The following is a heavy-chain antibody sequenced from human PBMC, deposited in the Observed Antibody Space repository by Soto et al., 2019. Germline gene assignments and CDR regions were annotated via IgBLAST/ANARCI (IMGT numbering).Heavy chain of an antibody. CDR3: AKDDRIQLWLSYYYGMDV. D-gene: IGHD5-18*01. V-gene: IGHV3-23*01. J-gene: IGHJ6*02. CDR2: ISGSGGST. CDR1: GFTFSSYA. Sequence: EVQLLESGGGLVQPGGSLRLSCAASGFTFSSYAMSWVRQAPGKGLEWVSAISGSGGSTYYADSVKGRFTISRDNSKNTLYLQMNSLRAEDTAVYCCAKDDRIQLWLSYYYGMDVWGQGTTVTVSS.